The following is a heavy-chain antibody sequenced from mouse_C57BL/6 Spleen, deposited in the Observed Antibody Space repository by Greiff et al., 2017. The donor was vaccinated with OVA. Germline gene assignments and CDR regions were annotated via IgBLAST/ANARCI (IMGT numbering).Heavy chain of an antibody. CDR1: GFTFTDYY. Sequence: DVMLVESGGGLVQPGGSLSLSCAASGFTFTDYYMSWVRQPPGKALEWLGFIRNKANGYTTEYSASVKGRFTISRDNSQSILYLQMNALRAEDSATYYCARSQLYYYAMDYWGQGTSVTVSS. J-gene: IGHJ4*01. CDR3: ARSQLYYYAMDY. CDR2: IRNKANGYTT. V-gene: IGHV7-3*01. D-gene: IGHD4-1*02.